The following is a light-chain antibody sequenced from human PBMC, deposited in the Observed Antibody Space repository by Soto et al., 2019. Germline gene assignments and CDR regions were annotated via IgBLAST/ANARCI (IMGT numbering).Light chain of an antibody. J-gene: IGKJ4*01. V-gene: IGKV3-20*01. CDR1: QSVYKNF. CDR2: GAS. Sequence: EIVLTQSPGTLSLSPGERATLSCRASQSVYKNFLAWYQQKPGQAPRLLINGASNRATGIPDRFSGSGSGTVFSLTIDRLEPEDFAVYFCRQYGSSPPTFGGGPKVAIK. CDR3: RQYGSSPPT.